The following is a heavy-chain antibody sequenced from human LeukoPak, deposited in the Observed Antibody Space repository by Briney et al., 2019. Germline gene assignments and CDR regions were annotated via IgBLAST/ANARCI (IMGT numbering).Heavy chain of an antibody. CDR3: ARAPDYGDYSYYGMDV. CDR1: GFTFSSNY. Sequence: GGSLRLSCAASGFTFSSNYMSWVRQAPGKGLEWVSVIYSGGSTYYADSVKGRFTISRDNSKNTLYLQMNSLRAEDTAVYYCARAPDYGDYSYYGMDVWGQGTTVTVSS. V-gene: IGHV3-53*01. CDR2: IYSGGST. J-gene: IGHJ6*02. D-gene: IGHD4-17*01.